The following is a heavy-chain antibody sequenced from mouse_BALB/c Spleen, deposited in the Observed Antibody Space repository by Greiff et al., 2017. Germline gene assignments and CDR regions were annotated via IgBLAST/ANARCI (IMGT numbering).Heavy chain of an antibody. Sequence: EVKLMESGAELVRSGASVKLSCTASGFNIKDYYMHWVKQRPEQGLEWIGWIDPENGDTEYAPKFQGKATMTADTSSNTAYLQLSSLTSEDTAVYYCNAEDYDYDLFAYWGQGTLVTVSA. CDR3: NAEDYDYDLFAY. J-gene: IGHJ3*01. CDR1: GFNIKDYY. D-gene: IGHD2-4*01. V-gene: IGHV14-4*02. CDR2: IDPENGDT.